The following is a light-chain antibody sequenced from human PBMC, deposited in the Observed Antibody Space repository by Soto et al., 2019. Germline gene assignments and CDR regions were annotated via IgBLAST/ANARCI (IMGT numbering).Light chain of an antibody. Sequence: EIVLTQSPGTLSLSPGERATLSCRASQSVSSSYLAWYQQKPGQAPRLLIYGASSRATGIPDRFSGSGSGTDFTLTISILEPEDFAVYYCQQYDSSPLTFGGGTKVVIK. CDR3: QQYDSSPLT. CDR2: GAS. J-gene: IGKJ4*01. CDR1: QSVSSSY. V-gene: IGKV3-20*01.